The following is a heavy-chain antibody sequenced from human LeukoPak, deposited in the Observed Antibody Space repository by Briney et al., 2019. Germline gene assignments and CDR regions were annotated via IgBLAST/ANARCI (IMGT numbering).Heavy chain of an antibody. CDR1: GGSFSGYY. D-gene: IGHD5-24*01. Sequence: SETLSLTCAVYGGSFSGYYWSWIRQPPGKGLEWIGEINHSGSTNYNPSLKSRVTVSVDTSKNQFSLKLSSVTAADTAVYYCAGLRWLRDYWGQGTLVTVSS. V-gene: IGHV4-34*01. CDR3: AGLRWLRDY. J-gene: IGHJ4*02. CDR2: INHSGST.